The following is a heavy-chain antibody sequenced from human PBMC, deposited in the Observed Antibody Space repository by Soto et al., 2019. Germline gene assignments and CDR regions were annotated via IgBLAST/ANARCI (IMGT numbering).Heavy chain of an antibody. CDR1: GGSISSGGYY. J-gene: IGHJ5*02. CDR2: IYYSGST. D-gene: IGHD3-22*01. Sequence: QVQLQESGPGLVKPSQTLSLTCTVSGGSISSGGYYWSWIRQHPGKGLEWIGYIYYSGSTYYNPSLKSRVTISVDTSKNQFSLKLSSVTAADTAVYYCARFEYYYDSSGYPKSKAAWFDPWGQGTLSPSPQ. CDR3: ARFEYYYDSSGYPKSKAAWFDP. V-gene: IGHV4-31*03.